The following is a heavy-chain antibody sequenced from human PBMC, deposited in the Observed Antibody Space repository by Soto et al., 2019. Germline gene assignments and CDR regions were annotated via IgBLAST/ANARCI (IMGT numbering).Heavy chain of an antibody. V-gene: IGHV4-34*01. CDR2: INHSGST. J-gene: IGHJ4*02. CDR3: ARDGEDYDFWSGYNTFDY. D-gene: IGHD3-3*01. CDR1: GGSFSCYY. Sequence: SVTLSLTCAVYGGSFSCYYWSGRRQPPGRGLEWIGEINHSGSTNYNPSLKGRVTISVDTSKNQFSLKLSSVTAADTAVYYCARDGEDYDFWSGYNTFDYWGQGTLDTVSS.